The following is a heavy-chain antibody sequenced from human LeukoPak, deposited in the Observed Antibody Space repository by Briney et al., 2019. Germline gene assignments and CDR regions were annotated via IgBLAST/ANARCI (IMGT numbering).Heavy chain of an antibody. CDR3: AGDKTTGGWYEFDY. V-gene: IGHV3-23*01. J-gene: IGHJ4*02. CDR1: GFTFSSYA. CDR2: ISGSGGST. D-gene: IGHD6-19*01. Sequence: PGGSLRLSCAASGFTFSSYAMSWVRQAPGKGLEWVSAISGSGGSTYYADSVKGRFTISRDNAKNSLYLQMNSLRAEDTAVYYCAGDKTTGGWYEFDYWGQGTLVTVSS.